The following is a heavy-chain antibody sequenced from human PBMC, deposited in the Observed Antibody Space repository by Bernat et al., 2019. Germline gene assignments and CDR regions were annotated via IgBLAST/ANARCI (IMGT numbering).Heavy chain of an antibody. J-gene: IGHJ6*02. V-gene: IGHV3-49*05. D-gene: IGHD1-26*01. Sequence: EVQLVESGGGLVKPGRSLRLSCTASGFTFGDYAMSWFRQAPGKGLEWVGFIRSKAYGGTTEYAASVKGRFTISRDDSKSIAYLQMSSLRTEDTALYYCTRESGSYGSTYYGMDVWGQGTTVTVSS. CDR3: TRESGSYGSTYYGMDV. CDR1: GFTFGDYA. CDR2: IRSKAYGGTT.